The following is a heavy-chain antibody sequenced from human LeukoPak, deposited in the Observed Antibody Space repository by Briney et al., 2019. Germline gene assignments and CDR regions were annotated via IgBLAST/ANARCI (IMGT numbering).Heavy chain of an antibody. Sequence: SETLSLTSAVYGGSLSGYYWSWIRQPPGKGLEWIGEIHHSGGTNYNPSLKSRVSISLDTSRNQFSLRLNSVTAADTSVYYCARGNQWLQFSFDYWCQGTLVTVTS. CDR1: GGSLSGYY. D-gene: IGHD5-24*01. J-gene: IGHJ4*02. V-gene: IGHV4-34*01. CDR3: ARGNQWLQFSFDY. CDR2: IHHSGGT.